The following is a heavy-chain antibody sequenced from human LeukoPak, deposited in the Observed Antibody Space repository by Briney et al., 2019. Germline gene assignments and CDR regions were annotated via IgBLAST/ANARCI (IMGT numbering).Heavy chain of an antibody. Sequence: GASVKVSCKASGYTFTSYYMHWVRQAPGQGLECMGIINPSGGSTSYAQKFQGRVTMTRDTSTSTVYMELSSLRSEDTAVYYCARDPYSYYYGMDVWGQGTTVTVSS. CDR2: INPSGGST. CDR3: ARDPYSYYYGMDV. CDR1: GYTFTSYY. V-gene: IGHV1-46*01. J-gene: IGHJ6*02.